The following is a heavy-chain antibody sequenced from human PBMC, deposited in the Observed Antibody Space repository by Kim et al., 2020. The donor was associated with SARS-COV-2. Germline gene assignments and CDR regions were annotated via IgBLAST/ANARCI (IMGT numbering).Heavy chain of an antibody. CDR2: IYYSGST. CDR3: ARGEGSYPTDY. V-gene: IGHV4-59*01. Sequence: SETLSLTCTVSGGSISSYYWSWIRQPPGKGLEWIGYIYYSGSTNYNPSLKSRVTISVDTSKNQFSLKLSSVTAADTAVYYCARGEGSYPTDYWGQGTLAT. J-gene: IGHJ4*02. CDR1: GGSISSYY. D-gene: IGHD1-26*01.